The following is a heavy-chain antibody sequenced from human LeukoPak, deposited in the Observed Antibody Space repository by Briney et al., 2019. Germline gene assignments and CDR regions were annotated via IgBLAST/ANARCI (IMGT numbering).Heavy chain of an antibody. J-gene: IGHJ5*02. D-gene: IGHD6-13*01. CDR2: INPNSGDT. V-gene: IGHV1-2*02. CDR1: GYTFTAYY. CDR3: ARPAAATLWFDP. Sequence: GASVKVSCKASGYTFTAYYIHWLREAPGQGLEWMGWINPNSGDTNYAQKLQGRVTMTRDTFISTAYMELNRLRSDDTAVYYCARPAAATLWFDPWGQGALVTVSS.